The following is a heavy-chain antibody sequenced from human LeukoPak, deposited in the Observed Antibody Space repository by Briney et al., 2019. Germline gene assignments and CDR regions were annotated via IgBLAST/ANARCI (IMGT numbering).Heavy chain of an antibody. Sequence: GGSLRLSCAASGFSFRSYSLKCVRQAPGKGLEWVSSISAGSSFIFYAESVKGRFTISRDQAKNSLSLHMSSLRAEDTAVYYCARADCNGGTCYGDYFDHWGQGTLVTVSS. CDR2: ISAGSSFI. CDR3: ARADCNGGTCYGDYFDH. CDR1: GFSFRSYS. J-gene: IGHJ1*01. V-gene: IGHV3-21*01. D-gene: IGHD2-15*01.